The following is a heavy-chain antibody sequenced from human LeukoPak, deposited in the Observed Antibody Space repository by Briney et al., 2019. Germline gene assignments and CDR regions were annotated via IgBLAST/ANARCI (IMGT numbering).Heavy chain of an antibody. J-gene: IGHJ4*02. CDR3: ARGMDADYDFWSGYPYYLDY. CDR1: GFTFSSYS. D-gene: IGHD3-3*01. Sequence: KTGGSLRLSCAASGFTFSSYSMNWVRQAPGKGLEWVSSISSSSSYIYYADSVKGRFTISRDNAKNSLYLQMNSLRAKDTAVYYCARGMDADYDFWSGYPYYLDYWGQGTLVTVSS. CDR2: ISSSSSYI. V-gene: IGHV3-21*01.